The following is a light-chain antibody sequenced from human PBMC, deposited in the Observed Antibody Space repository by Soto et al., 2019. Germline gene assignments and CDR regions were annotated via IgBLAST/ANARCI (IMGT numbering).Light chain of an antibody. J-gene: IGLJ1*01. V-gene: IGLV2-14*01. CDR2: DVT. CDR1: TSDVGSSNY. CDR3: SSCTISATGVV. Sequence: QSALTQPASVSGSPGQSITISCTATTSDVGSSNYVSWYQQHPGKAPKLMIYDVTNRLSGVSDRFSGSKSGDTASLTISGLQAEDEADYYCSSCTISATGVVFGTGTKLTFL.